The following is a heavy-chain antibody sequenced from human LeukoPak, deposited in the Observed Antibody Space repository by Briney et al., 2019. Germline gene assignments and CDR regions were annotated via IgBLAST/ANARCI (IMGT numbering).Heavy chain of an antibody. CDR2: ITASGGNT. CDR3: AKGNGYSYGRYYFDY. V-gene: IGHV3-23*01. J-gene: IGHJ4*02. Sequence: PGGSLRLSCAASGFTFSSYAMGWVRQAPGKGLEWVSAITASGGNTYYAGSVKGRFTISRDNSKNTLYLQVNSLRAEDTAVYYCAKGNGYSYGRYYFDYWGQGTLVTVSS. D-gene: IGHD5-18*01. CDR1: GFTFSSYA.